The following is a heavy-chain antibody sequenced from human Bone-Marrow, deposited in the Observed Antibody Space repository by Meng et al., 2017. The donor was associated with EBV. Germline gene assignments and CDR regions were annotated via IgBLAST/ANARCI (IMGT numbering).Heavy chain of an antibody. CDR3: ARPFPSWQSPRLDPFGA. CDR2: VHYSGST. Sequence: LQLQESGPGQVKPSETLSLTCTVSGGSISSFYYWGWIRQPPGRGLEWIGSVHYSGSTYYSPSLKSRVTVSVDTSKNQFSLRLTSVTAADTAVYYCARPFPSWQSPRLDPFGAWGQGTLVTVSS. J-gene: IGHJ5*02. CDR1: GGSISSFYY. D-gene: IGHD6-19*01. V-gene: IGHV4-39*01.